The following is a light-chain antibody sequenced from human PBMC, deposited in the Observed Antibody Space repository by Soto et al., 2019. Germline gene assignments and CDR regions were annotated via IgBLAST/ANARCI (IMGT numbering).Light chain of an antibody. Sequence: IQMTQSPSSMSASVGDRVTITCRASQDIGNDLGWYQQKPGKAPRLLISTASTLESGVPARFSGSGSGTHFILTISSLQPEDFATYFCLQDYNYPRTFSHGTQVEI. CDR1: QDIGND. CDR2: TAS. CDR3: LQDYNYPRT. V-gene: IGKV1-6*01. J-gene: IGKJ1*01.